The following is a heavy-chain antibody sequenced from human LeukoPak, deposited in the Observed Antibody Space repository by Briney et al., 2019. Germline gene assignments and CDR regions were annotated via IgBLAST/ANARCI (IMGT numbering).Heavy chain of an antibody. V-gene: IGHV4-34*01. CDR2: IKHSGST. Sequence: SETLSLTCAVYGGSFSGYYWSWIRQPPGKGLEWIGEIKHSGSTNYNPSLKSRVTISVDTSKNQFSLKLSSVTAADTAVYYCARPSRSGSYYTAPFDYWGQGTLVTVSS. D-gene: IGHD3-10*01. CDR3: ARPSRSGSYYTAPFDY. CDR1: GGSFSGYY. J-gene: IGHJ4*02.